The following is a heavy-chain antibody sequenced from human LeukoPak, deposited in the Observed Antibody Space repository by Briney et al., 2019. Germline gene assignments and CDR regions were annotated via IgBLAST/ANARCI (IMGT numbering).Heavy chain of an antibody. CDR2: IRYDESNK. J-gene: IGHJ4*02. CDR1: GFTFSRYG. V-gene: IGHV3-30*02. CDR3: AKHLEDYYGSGSYYPLYYFDY. D-gene: IGHD3-10*01. Sequence: GGSLRLSCAASGFTFSRYGMHWVRQAPGKGLEWVAFIRYDESNKFYADSVKGRFTVSRDNSKNTLYLQMNSLRAEDTAVYYCAKHLEDYYGSGSYYPLYYFDYWGQGTLVTVSS.